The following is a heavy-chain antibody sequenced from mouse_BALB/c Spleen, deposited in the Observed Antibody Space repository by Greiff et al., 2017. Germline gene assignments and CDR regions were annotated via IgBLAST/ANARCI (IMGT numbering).Heavy chain of an antibody. V-gene: IGHV5-9-4*01. J-gene: IGHJ4*01. D-gene: IGHD1-1*01. CDR2: ISSGGSYT. CDR1: GFTFSSYA. Sequence: EVQLVESGGGLVKPGGSLKLSCAASGFTFSSYAMSWVRQSPEKRLEWVAEISSGGSYTYYPDTVTGRFTISRDNAKNTLYLEMSSLRSEDTAMYYCARYYGSSQPSYYYAMDYWGQGTSVTVSS. CDR3: ARYYGSSQPSYYYAMDY.